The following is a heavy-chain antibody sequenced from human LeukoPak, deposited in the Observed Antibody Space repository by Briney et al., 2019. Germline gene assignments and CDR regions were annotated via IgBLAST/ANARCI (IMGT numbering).Heavy chain of an antibody. CDR3: AKDDQLEVTTWSYFDY. D-gene: IGHD4-17*01. Sequence: PGGSLRLSCAASGFTFSSYGMHWVRQAPAKGLEWVAFIRYDGSNKYYADSVKGRFTISRDNSKNTLYLQMNSLRAEDTAVYYCAKDDQLEVTTWSYFDYWGQGTLVTVSS. J-gene: IGHJ4*02. CDR2: IRYDGSNK. V-gene: IGHV3-30*02. CDR1: GFTFSSYG.